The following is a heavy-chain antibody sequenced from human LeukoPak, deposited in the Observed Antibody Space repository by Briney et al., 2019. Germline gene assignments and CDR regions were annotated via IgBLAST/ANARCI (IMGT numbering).Heavy chain of an antibody. V-gene: IGHV5-51*01. D-gene: IGHD2-21*02. CDR3: ASVRHGDCVWDY. Sequence: GESLKISCKGSGYSFAYWIGWVRQMPGKGLEWMGIIYSGDSHTKYSPSFQGRVTISVDNSISTAYLQWSSLEASDTAMYYCASVRHGDCVWDYWGQGTLVTVPS. CDR1: GYSFAYW. CDR2: IYSGDSHT. J-gene: IGHJ4*02.